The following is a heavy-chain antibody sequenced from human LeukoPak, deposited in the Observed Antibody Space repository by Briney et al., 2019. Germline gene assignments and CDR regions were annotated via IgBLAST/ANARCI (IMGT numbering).Heavy chain of an antibody. CDR3: TRRNFQQLRWFDP. D-gene: IGHD2-2*01. CDR2: INHLGSI. V-gene: IGHV4-39*07. J-gene: IGHJ5*02. Sequence: SETLSLTCTVSGGSSSSSSYYWNWIRQPPGKVLEWLGEINHLGSINYNPALKSRVTLSVDRSKNQFSLNLSYVTAADTAVYYCTRRNFQQLRWFDPWGQGTLVTVSS. CDR1: GGSSSSSSYY.